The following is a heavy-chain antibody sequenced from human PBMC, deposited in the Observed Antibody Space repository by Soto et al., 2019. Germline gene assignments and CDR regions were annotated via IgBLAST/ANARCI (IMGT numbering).Heavy chain of an antibody. CDR3: ARASSSSSAADY. V-gene: IGHV4-31*03. CDR2: IYDSESA. CDR1: GESISSGGYY. Sequence: QVQLQESGSGLAKPSQTLSLTCSVSGESISSGGYYWSWIRHHPGKGLEWIGYIYDSESAYYNPSLKSRVTISMDTSKNHFAMRLSSVTAADTAVYYCARASSSSSAADYWGQGTLATVSS. D-gene: IGHD6-6*01. J-gene: IGHJ4*02.